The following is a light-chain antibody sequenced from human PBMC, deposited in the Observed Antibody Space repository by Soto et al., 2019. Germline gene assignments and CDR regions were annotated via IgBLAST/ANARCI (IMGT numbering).Light chain of an antibody. V-gene: IGKV1-5*03. CDR2: KSS. Sequence: DIQMTQSPSTLSASVGDKVTITCRASQSISSWLAWYQQKPGRAPKLLIYKSSNLERGVPSRFSGSGSGTEFTLSISSLQPDDFATYYCQQYSTYRTFGQGTKVDIK. CDR3: QQYSTYRT. CDR1: QSISSW. J-gene: IGKJ1*01.